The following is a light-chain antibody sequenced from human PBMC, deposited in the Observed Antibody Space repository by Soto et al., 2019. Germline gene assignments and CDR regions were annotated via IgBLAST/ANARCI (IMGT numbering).Light chain of an antibody. Sequence: EIVMTQSPATLSVSPGERATLSCRASQSVSSNLAWYQQKPGQAPRLLIYVASTRATAIPARFSGSGSGTEFTLTISSLQSEDFAVYYCQQYNNWPPRAFGPGTKVDIK. CDR2: VAS. V-gene: IGKV3-15*01. CDR1: QSVSSN. CDR3: QQYNNWPPRA. J-gene: IGKJ3*01.